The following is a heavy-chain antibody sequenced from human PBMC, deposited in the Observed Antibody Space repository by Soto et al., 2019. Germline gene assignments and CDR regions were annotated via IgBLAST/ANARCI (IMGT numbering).Heavy chain of an antibody. D-gene: IGHD1-7*01. Sequence: QVQLQESGPGLVKPSETLSLTCTVSGGSISSYYWSWIRQPPGKGLEWIGYIYYSGSTNYNPSLTSRVTMSLDTSKNQFSLKLSSVTAADTAVYYCAGGDDDWNSHPIDYWGQGTLVTVSS. J-gene: IGHJ4*02. CDR3: AGGDDDWNSHPIDY. CDR2: IYYSGST. V-gene: IGHV4-59*01. CDR1: GGSISSYY.